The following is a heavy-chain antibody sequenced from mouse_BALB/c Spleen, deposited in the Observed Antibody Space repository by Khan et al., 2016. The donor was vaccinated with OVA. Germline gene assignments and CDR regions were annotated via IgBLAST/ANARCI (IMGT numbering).Heavy chain of an antibody. CDR3: TRLAYYYDSEGFAY. CDR2: VSTGGSYT. CDR1: GFTFSTYG. D-gene: IGHD1-1*01. J-gene: IGHJ3*01. Sequence: EVELVESGGDLVKPGGSLKLSCAASGFTFSTYGMSWVRQTPDKRLEWVATVSTGGSYTYYPDSVKGRFTISRDNAKNTLYLQMSGLKSEDTAMLYCTRLAYYYDSEGFAYWGQGTVVTVSA. V-gene: IGHV5-6*01.